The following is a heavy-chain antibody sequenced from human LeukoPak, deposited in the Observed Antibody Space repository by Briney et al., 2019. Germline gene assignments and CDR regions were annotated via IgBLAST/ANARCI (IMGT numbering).Heavy chain of an antibody. D-gene: IGHD4-11*01. CDR1: GFTFSSYW. Sequence: GGSLRLSCAASGFTFSSYWMSWVRQAPGKGLEWVANIKQDGSEKYYVDSVKGRFTISRDNAKNSLYLQMNSLRAEDTAVYYCAKDRGDATVTPPLWYWGQGTLVTVSS. V-gene: IGHV3-7*01. CDR2: IKQDGSEK. J-gene: IGHJ4*02. CDR3: AKDRGDATVTPPLWY.